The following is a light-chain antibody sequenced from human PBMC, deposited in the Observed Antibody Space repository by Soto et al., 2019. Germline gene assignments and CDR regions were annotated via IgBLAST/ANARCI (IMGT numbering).Light chain of an antibody. J-gene: IGKJ1*01. V-gene: IGKV1-39*01. CDR3: QQGYTSRWT. CDR2: ATS. CDR1: QDIRSY. Sequence: DIQMTQSPSSLSASVGDRVTITCRAGQDIRSYLNWYQQKPGKAPQLLIYATSFLQIGVPSRFSASGSGTDFSLVITDLQLEDSATYYCQQGYTSRWTSGRGTKVDIK.